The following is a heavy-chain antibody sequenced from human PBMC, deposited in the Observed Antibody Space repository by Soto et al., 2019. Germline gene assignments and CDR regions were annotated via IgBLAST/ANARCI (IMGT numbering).Heavy chain of an antibody. Sequence: SETLSLTCSVSGGSISSGDYYWSWIRQPPGKGLEWIGYMFYVGATYYNPSLKSRVTISVDTSKNQFSLKLSSVTAAETAVYHCARVVRFCSSESCRGRNRFDPWGQGNLVTVSS. J-gene: IGHJ5*02. CDR3: ARVVRFCSSESCRGRNRFDP. CDR2: MFYVGAT. CDR1: GGSISSGDYY. V-gene: IGHV4-30-4*01. D-gene: IGHD2-2*01.